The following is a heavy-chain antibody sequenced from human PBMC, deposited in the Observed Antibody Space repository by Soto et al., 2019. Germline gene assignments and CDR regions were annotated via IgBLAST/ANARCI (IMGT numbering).Heavy chain of an antibody. V-gene: IGHV4-59*01. Sequence: QVQLQESGPGLVKPSETLSLTCTVSGGSISNYYWSWIRQPPGKGLEWIGYIFYSGSTNYNPSLKSRVTISVDTSKNQFSLKLSSVTAADTAIYYRARDNGYNYGYYRWFDPWGRGTLVTVSS. J-gene: IGHJ5*02. D-gene: IGHD5-18*01. CDR2: IFYSGST. CDR1: GGSISNYY. CDR3: ARDNGYNYGYYRWFDP.